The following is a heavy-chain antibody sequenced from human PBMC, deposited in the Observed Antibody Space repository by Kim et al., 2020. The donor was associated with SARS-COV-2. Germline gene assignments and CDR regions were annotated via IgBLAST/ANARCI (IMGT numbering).Heavy chain of an antibody. CDR2: SSYI. J-gene: IGHJ4*02. V-gene: IGHV3-21*01. D-gene: IGHD3-22*01. CDR3: SSGYSSDY. Sequence: SSYIYDADSVKGRFTISRDNAKNSLYLQMNSLRAEDTAVYYCSSGYSSDYWGQGTLVTVSS.